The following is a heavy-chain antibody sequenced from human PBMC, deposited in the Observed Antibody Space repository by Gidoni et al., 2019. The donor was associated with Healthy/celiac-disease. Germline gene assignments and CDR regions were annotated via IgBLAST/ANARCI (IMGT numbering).Heavy chain of an antibody. CDR1: GFTFSSYA. D-gene: IGHD2-2*01. CDR3: AKEYCSSTSCYYGYYYYGMDV. CDR2: ISGSGGST. Sequence: EVQLLESGGGLVQPGGSLRLSCSASGFTFSSYAMSWVRQAPGKGLEWVSAISGSGGSTYYADSVKGRFTISRDNSKNTLYLQMNSLRAEDTAVYYCAKEYCSSTSCYYGYYYYGMDVWGQGTTVTVSS. V-gene: IGHV3-23*01. J-gene: IGHJ6*02.